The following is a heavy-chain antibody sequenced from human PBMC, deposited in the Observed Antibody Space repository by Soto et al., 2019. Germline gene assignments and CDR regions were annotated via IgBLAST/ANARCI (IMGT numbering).Heavy chain of an antibody. CDR2: IYYSGST. D-gene: IGHD1-26*01. Sequence: QVQLQESGPGLVKPSETLSLTCTFSGGSISSYYWSWLRQPPGKGLEWNGYIYYSGSTNYNPSLKSRVTISVDTSKNQFSLKLSSVTAADTAVYYCARRYGGNLDYWGQGTLVTVSS. CDR1: GGSISSYY. V-gene: IGHV4-59*08. CDR3: ARRYGGNLDY. J-gene: IGHJ4*02.